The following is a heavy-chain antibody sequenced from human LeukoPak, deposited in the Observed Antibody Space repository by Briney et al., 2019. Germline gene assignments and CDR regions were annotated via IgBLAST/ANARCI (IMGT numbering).Heavy chain of an antibody. CDR3: ARRYCTSTSCSYFDY. CDR1: GFTFSSYA. Sequence: GGSLRLSCAASGFTFSSYAMSWVRQAPGKGLEWVSAISGSGGSTYYADSVKGRFTISRDNSKNTLYLQMDSLRAEDTAVYYCARRYCTSTSCSYFDYWGQGTLVTVSS. D-gene: IGHD2-2*01. CDR2: ISGSGGST. V-gene: IGHV3-23*01. J-gene: IGHJ4*02.